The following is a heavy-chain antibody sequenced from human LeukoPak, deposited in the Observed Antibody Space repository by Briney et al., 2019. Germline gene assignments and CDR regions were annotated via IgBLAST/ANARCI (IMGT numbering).Heavy chain of an antibody. CDR3: AKGSRDAFDI. Sequence: ASVKVSCKASGYTFTSYYMHWVRQAPGQGLEWMGIINPSGGSTSYAQKFQGRVTTTRDMSTSTVYMELSSLRSEDTAVYYCAKGSRDAFDIWGQGTMVTVSS. J-gene: IGHJ3*02. CDR1: GYTFTSYY. V-gene: IGHV1-46*01. CDR2: INPSGGST.